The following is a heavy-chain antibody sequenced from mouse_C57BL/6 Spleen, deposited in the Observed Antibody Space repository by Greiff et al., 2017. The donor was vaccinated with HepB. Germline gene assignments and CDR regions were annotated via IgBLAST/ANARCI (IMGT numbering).Heavy chain of an antibody. J-gene: IGHJ2*01. D-gene: IGHD1-3*01. V-gene: IGHV2-9*02. Sequence: QVQLKESGPGLVAPSQSLSITCTVSGFSFTSYGVHWVRQPPGKGLEWLGVIWAGESTNYNSALMSRLSISKDNSKSQVFLIMNSLQTDDTAMYYLARFEDIWGQGTPLTVSS. CDR1: GFSFTSYG. CDR3: ARFEDI. CDR2: IWAGEST.